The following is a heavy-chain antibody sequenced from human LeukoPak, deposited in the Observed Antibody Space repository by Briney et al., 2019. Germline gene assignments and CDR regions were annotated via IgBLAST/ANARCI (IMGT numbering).Heavy chain of an antibody. Sequence: GGSLRLSCAASGFIFSSYAMHWVRQAPGKGLEWVAVISYDGSNKYYADSVKGRFTISRDNSKNTLYLQMNSLRAEDTAVYYCARSDYISALNPFNYDFWSGYRNGLDYWGQGTLVTVSS. CDR3: ARSDYISALNPFNYDFWSGYRNGLDY. D-gene: IGHD3-3*01. CDR2: ISYDGSNK. V-gene: IGHV3-30*04. J-gene: IGHJ4*02. CDR1: GFIFSSYA.